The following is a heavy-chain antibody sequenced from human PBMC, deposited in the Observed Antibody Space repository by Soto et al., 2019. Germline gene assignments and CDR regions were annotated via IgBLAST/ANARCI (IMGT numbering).Heavy chain of an antibody. D-gene: IGHD3-10*01. CDR1: GFTFSSSE. Sequence: GGSLRLSCAASGFTFSSSEMYWVRQAPGKGLEWISYIHPGGQTIFYAESVKGRFTISRDNAKHSVYLQMNSLRAEDTAVYYYARRGSRWGRGTKVTV. J-gene: IGHJ3*01. CDR2: IHPGGQTI. CDR3: ARRGSR. V-gene: IGHV3-48*03.